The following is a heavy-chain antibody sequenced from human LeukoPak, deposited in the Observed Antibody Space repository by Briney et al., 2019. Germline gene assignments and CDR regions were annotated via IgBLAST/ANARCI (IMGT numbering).Heavy chain of an antibody. CDR3: VSLYGDYLGLSRDY. J-gene: IGHJ4*02. CDR2: IKQDGSEK. CDR1: GFTFSSYW. D-gene: IGHD4-17*01. V-gene: IGHV3-7*01. Sequence: GGSLRLSCAASGFTFSSYWMSWVRQAPGKGLEWVANIKQDGSEKYYVDSVKGRFTISRDNAKNSLYLQMNSLRAEDTAVYYCVSLYGDYLGLSRDYWGQGTLVTVSS.